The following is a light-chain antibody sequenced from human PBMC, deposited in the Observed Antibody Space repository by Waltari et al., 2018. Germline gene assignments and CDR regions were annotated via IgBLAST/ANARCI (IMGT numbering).Light chain of an antibody. J-gene: IGLJ3*02. CDR3: CSYAGRYTWV. CDR1: NSAVGGYNY. CDR2: DAS. V-gene: IGLV2-11*01. Sequence: QSALTQPRSVSGSPGQSLTISCTGTNSAVGGYNYVSWYQQHADKAPKLMIYDASNRPSGVPDRFSGSKSGNTASLTISGLQAEDEADYYCCSYAGRYTWVFGGGTKLTVL.